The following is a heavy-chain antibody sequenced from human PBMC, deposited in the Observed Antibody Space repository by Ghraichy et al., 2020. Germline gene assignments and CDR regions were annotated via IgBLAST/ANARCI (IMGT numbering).Heavy chain of an antibody. J-gene: IGHJ4*02. Sequence: ASVKVSCKVSGYTLTELSMHWVRQAPGKGLEWMGGFDPEDGETIYAQKFQGRVTMTEDTSTDTAYMELSSLRSEDTAVYYCASQEVAGTRPTGVLDYWGQGTLVTVSS. CDR1: GYTLTELS. CDR3: ASQEVAGTRPTGVLDY. CDR2: FDPEDGET. V-gene: IGHV1-24*01. D-gene: IGHD6-19*01.